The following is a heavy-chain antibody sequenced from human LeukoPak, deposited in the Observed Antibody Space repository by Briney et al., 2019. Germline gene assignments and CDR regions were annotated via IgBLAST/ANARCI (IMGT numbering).Heavy chain of an antibody. CDR1: GYTFTNYG. CDR2: ISGHQGNT. Sequence: GASVKVSCKASGYTFTNYGITWVRQAPGQGLEWMGWISGHQGNTKYAKNFQGRVTMSIDTSTSTAYMDLRSLRSDDTAVYYCARDLAAAGTEFYYYYGMDVWGQGTTVTVSS. J-gene: IGHJ6*02. D-gene: IGHD6-13*01. CDR3: ARDLAAAGTEFYYYYGMDV. V-gene: IGHV1-18*01.